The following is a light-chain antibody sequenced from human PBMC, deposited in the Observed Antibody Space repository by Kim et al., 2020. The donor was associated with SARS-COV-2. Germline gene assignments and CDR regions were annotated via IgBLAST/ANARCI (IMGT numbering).Light chain of an antibody. CDR3: QQYGGSLI. J-gene: IGKJ4*01. CDR2: GAS. V-gene: IGKV3-20*01. Sequence: EIVLTQSPGTLSLSPGERATLSCRAGQDVSSNYLVWYQQKPGQAPRLLIYGASYRATGIPDRFSGIGSGTDFTLTISRLEPEDFAVYYCQQYGGSLIFGGGTKVDIK. CDR1: QDVSSNY.